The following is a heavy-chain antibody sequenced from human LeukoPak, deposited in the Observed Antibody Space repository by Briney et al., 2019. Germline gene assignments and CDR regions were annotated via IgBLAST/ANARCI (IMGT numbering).Heavy chain of an antibody. J-gene: IGHJ4*02. CDR1: GFTFSSYW. CDR3: AREGRVSGYDFDC. D-gene: IGHD5-12*01. CDR2: INSDGSSI. Sequence: GGSLRLSCAASGFTFSSYWMHWVRQAPGKWLVWVSRINSDGSSITYADSVKGRFTISRDNAKNTLYLQMNSLRVEATAVYYCAREGRVSGYDFDCWGQGTLVTVSS. V-gene: IGHV3-74*03.